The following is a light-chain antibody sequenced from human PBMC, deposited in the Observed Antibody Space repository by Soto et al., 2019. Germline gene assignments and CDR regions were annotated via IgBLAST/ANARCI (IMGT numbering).Light chain of an antibody. CDR3: SSYAGSNNLV. Sequence: QSALTQPPSASGSPGQSVTIPCTGTSSDVGGYNSVSWYQQHPGKVPKLMIYEVSKRPSGVPDRFSGSKSGNTASLTVSGLQAADEADYYCSSYAGSNNLVFGGGTKVTVL. J-gene: IGLJ2*01. CDR1: SSDVGGYNS. V-gene: IGLV2-8*01. CDR2: EVS.